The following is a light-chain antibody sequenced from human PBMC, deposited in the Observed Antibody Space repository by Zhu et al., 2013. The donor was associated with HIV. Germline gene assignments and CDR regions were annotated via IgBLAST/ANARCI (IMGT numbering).Light chain of an antibody. V-gene: IGKV3-20*01. Sequence: EIVLTQSPGTLSLSPGERATLSCRASQSVSGSYLAWYQHKPGQAPRLLIYGASSRATGIPDRFSGSGSGTDFTLTISRLEPEDFAVYYCQQYGSSLLTFGGGTKVEIK. J-gene: IGKJ4*01. CDR2: GAS. CDR1: QSVSGSY. CDR3: QQYGSSLLT.